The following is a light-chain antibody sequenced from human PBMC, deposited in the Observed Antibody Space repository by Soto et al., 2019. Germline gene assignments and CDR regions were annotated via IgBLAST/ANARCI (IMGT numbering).Light chain of an antibody. J-gene: IGLJ1*01. V-gene: IGLV2-14*01. CDR3: FSYAASTTNV. CDR1: SSDIGGYNF. CDR2: EVN. Sequence: QSALTQPASVSGSPGQSITISCAGTSSDIGGYNFVSWYQQHPGKAPKLMIFEVNKRPSGVSNRFSGSKSGNTASLTISGLQAEDEADYLCFSYAASTTNVFGTGTKVTVL.